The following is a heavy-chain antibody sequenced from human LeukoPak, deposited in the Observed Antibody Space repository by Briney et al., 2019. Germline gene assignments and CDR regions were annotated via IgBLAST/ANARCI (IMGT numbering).Heavy chain of an antibody. CDR2: INSDGSIT. CDR3: ARDAVDTANAV. V-gene: IGHV3-74*01. J-gene: IGHJ6*02. D-gene: IGHD5-18*01. Sequence: GGSLRLSCAASGFTFTSYWMHWVRQAPGKGLVWVSHINSDGSITSYADSVKGRFTISRDSAKNTLYLQMNSLRAEDTAVYYCARDAVDTANAVWGQGTTVTVSS. CDR1: GFTFTSYW.